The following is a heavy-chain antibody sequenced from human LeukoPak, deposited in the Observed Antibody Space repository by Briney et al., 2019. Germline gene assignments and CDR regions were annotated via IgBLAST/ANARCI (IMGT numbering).Heavy chain of an antibody. CDR3: ARHGGGPPGLPYYFDY. V-gene: IGHV4-39*01. D-gene: IGHD3-16*01. J-gene: IGHJ4*02. CDR1: GGSISSSSYY. CDR2: IYYSGST. Sequence: SETLSLTCTVSGGSISSSSYYWGWIRQPPGKGLEWIGSIYYSGSTYYNPSLKSRVTISVDTSKNQFSLKLSSVTAADTAVYYCARHGGGPPGLPYYFDYWGQGTLVTVSS.